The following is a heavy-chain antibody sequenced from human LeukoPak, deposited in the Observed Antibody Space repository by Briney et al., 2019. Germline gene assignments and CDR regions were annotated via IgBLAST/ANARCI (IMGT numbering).Heavy chain of an antibody. CDR3: ARDWSELGDDAFDI. J-gene: IGHJ3*02. D-gene: IGHD7-27*01. CDR2: INHSGST. CDR1: GGSFSGYY. Sequence: SETLSLTCAVYGGSFSGYYWSWIRQPPGKGLEWIGEINHSGSTNYNPSLKSRVTISVDTSKNQFSLKLSSVTAADTAVYYCARDWSELGDDAFDIWGQGTMVTVSS. V-gene: IGHV4-34*01.